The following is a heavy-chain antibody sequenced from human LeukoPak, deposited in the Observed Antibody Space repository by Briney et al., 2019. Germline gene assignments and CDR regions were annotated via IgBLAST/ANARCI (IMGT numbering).Heavy chain of an antibody. CDR1: GGSFSGYY. CDR3: ARAYSSSWYFNWFDP. V-gene: IGHV4-34*01. Sequence: PSETLSLTCAVYGGSFSGYYWSWIRQPPGKGLEWIGEINHSGSTNYNPSLKSRVTISVDTSKNQFSLKLSSVTAADTAVYYCARAYSSSWYFNWFDPWGQGTLVTVSS. D-gene: IGHD6-13*01. J-gene: IGHJ5*02. CDR2: INHSGST.